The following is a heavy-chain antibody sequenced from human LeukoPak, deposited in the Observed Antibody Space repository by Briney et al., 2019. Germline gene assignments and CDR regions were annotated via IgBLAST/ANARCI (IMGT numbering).Heavy chain of an antibody. D-gene: IGHD6-13*01. Sequence: SVKVSCKASGGTFSSYAISWVRQAPGQGLEWMGGIIPIFGTANYAQKFQGRVTITADESTSTAYMELSSLRSEDTAVYYCARESVEQQLVFDYWGQGTLVPSPQ. CDR3: ARESVEQQLVFDY. CDR2: IIPIFGTA. CDR1: GGTFSSYA. V-gene: IGHV1-69*13. J-gene: IGHJ4*02.